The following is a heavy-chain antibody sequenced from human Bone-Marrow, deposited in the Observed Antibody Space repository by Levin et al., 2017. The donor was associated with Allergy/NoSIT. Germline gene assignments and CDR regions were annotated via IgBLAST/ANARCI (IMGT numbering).Heavy chain of an antibody. Sequence: GGSLRLSCLISGFTFTEYEMNWVRQAPGKGLEWVSYISSIGDPIFYADSVKGRFTIFRDNAKNSLYLQMNSLRPEDTAVYYCARAPDTYYNGMDVWGQGTTVTVSS. V-gene: IGHV3-48*03. D-gene: IGHD1-14*01. CDR1: GFTFTEYE. CDR3: ARAPDTYYNGMDV. CDR2: ISSIGDPI. J-gene: IGHJ6*02.